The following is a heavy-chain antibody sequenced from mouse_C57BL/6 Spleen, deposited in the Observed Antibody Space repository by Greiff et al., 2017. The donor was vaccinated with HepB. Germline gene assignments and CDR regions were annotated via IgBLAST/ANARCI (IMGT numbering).Heavy chain of an antibody. CDR1: YFAFMASA. V-gene: IGHV1-49*01. D-gene: IGHD1-1*01. CDR3: ARASSLRNYAMDY. Sequence: LQQSGAELVRPGSSVKLSCKASYFAFMASAMHWVKQRPGHGLEWIGSFTMYSDATEYSENFKGKATLTANTSSSTAYMELSSLTSEDSAVYYCARASSLRNYAMDYWGQGTSVTVSS. CDR2: FTMYSDAT. J-gene: IGHJ4*01.